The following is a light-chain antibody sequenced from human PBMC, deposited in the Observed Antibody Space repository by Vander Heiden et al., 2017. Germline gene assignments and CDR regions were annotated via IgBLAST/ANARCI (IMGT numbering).Light chain of an antibody. CDR1: QSISNW. CDR3: QQYNSYPLT. V-gene: IGKV1-5*03. CDR2: KAS. J-gene: IGKJ4*01. Sequence: DIQLTPSPSTLSASGGDRVTIPCRASQSISNWLAWYQQKPGKAPNLLIYKASSLENGVSSRFSGSGSGTEFTLTISSLQPDDCATYYCQQYNSYPLTFGGGTKVEIK.